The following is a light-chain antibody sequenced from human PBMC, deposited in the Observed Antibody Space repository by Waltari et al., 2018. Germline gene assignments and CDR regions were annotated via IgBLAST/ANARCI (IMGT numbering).Light chain of an antibody. CDR3: RQLNSYQCK. CDR2: AAS. V-gene: IGKV1-9*01. J-gene: IGKJ1*01. CDR1: QGSSNY. Sequence: CRARQGSSNYLAWYQQKPERAPKLLIEAASSWQRGIPPRFGGSGYGTDFTLTISSLQPEDIATYYGRQLNSYQCKFSQGTKVEIK.